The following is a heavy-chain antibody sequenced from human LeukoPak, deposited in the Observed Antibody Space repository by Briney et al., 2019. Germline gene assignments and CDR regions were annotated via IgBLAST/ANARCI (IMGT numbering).Heavy chain of an antibody. CDR2: IKGGGGDP. Sequence: TGGSLRLSCAAPGFTFSTYAMGWVRQAPGKGLEWVSSIKGGGGDPFYADPVKGRFTISRDNSKNTLFLQLDSLRAEDSAVYYCAKGGHDFNPFYWWGQGTLVTVSS. CDR1: GFTFSTYA. D-gene: IGHD2-21*02. CDR3: AKGGHDFNPFYW. V-gene: IGHV3-23*01. J-gene: IGHJ4*02.